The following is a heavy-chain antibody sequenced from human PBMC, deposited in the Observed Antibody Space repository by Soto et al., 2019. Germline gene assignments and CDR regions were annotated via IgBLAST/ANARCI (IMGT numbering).Heavy chain of an antibody. V-gene: IGHV3-48*02. CDR1: GFTLSSYS. D-gene: IGHD6-19*01. CDR2: ISGSGGTI. CDR3: ARETGLRSSGWSYYFDY. J-gene: IGHJ4*02. Sequence: EVQLVESGGGMVQAGGSLRVSCAASGFTLSSYSMHWVRQAPGKGLEWVSYISGSGGTIYYADSVKGRFTISRDNAKNSPSVQMNSMRDEDTAVYFCARETGLRSSGWSYYFDYWGQGTRVIVSS.